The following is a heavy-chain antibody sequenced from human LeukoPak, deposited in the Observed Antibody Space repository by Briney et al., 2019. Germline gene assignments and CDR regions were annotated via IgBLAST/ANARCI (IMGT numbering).Heavy chain of an antibody. CDR2: ISGSGGTT. J-gene: IGHJ4*02. Sequence: GGSLRLSCTASGFTFSSYAMSWVRQAPGKGLEWVSTISGSGGTTYYADSVKGRFTISRDSSKNTLYLQMNSLRAEDTAVYHCAKGYTSGWPYYFDYWGQGTLVTVSS. V-gene: IGHV3-23*01. CDR3: AKGYTSGWPYYFDY. CDR1: GFTFSSYA. D-gene: IGHD6-19*01.